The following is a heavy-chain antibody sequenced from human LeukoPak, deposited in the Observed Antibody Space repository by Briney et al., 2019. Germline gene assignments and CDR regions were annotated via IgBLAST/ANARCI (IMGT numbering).Heavy chain of an antibody. V-gene: IGHV3-48*01. Sequence: GGSLRLSCAASGFTFNTYNMNWVRQAPGKGLEWVSYISSSSSTMCYADSVKGRFTISRDNAKNSLYLQMDSLRAEDTAVYYCAGGLPLYYSPNNWFDPWGQGTLVTVSS. CDR1: GFTFNTYN. D-gene: IGHD1-26*01. J-gene: IGHJ5*02. CDR2: ISSSSSTM. CDR3: AGGLPLYYSPNNWFDP.